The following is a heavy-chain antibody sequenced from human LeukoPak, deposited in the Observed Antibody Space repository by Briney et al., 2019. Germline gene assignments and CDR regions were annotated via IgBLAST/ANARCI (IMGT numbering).Heavy chain of an antibody. D-gene: IGHD3-22*01. V-gene: IGHV3-23*01. CDR3: ARNSGYDSSGYYSS. CDR2: ISGSGGST. CDR1: GFTFSSYA. J-gene: IGHJ5*02. Sequence: GGSLRLSCAASGFTFSSYAMSWVRQAPGKGLEWVSAISGSGGSTYYADSVKGRFTISRDNSKNTLYLQMNSLRAEDTAVYYCARNSGYDSSGYYSSWGQGTLVTVSS.